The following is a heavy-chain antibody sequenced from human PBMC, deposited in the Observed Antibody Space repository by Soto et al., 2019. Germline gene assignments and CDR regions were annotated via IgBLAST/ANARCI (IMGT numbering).Heavy chain of an antibody. CDR2: ISWNSGSI. CDR1: GFTFDDYA. D-gene: IGHD4-17*01. V-gene: IGHV3-9*01. CDR3: AKSGHGDYGPGYYYYMDV. Sequence: GGSLRLSYAASGFTFDDYAMHWVRQAPGKGLEWVSGISWNSGSIGYADSVKGRFTISRDNAKNSLYLQMNSLRAEDTALYYCAKSGHGDYGPGYYYYMDVWGKGTTVTVSS. J-gene: IGHJ6*03.